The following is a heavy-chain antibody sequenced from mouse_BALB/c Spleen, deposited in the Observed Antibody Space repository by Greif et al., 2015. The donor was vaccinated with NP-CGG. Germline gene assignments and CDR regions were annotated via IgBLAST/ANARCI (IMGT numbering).Heavy chain of an antibody. CDR1: GYSFTDYI. D-gene: IGHD2-2*01. Sequence: VQLQQSGPELVKPGASVKISCKASGYSFTDYIMLWVKQSHGKSLEWIGNINPYYGSTSYNLKFKGKATLTVDKSSSTAYMQLNSLTSEDSAVYYCARSGRGGYYWYFDVWGAGTTVTVSS. V-gene: IGHV1-39*01. CDR2: INPYYGST. CDR3: ARSGRGGYYWYFDV. J-gene: IGHJ1*01.